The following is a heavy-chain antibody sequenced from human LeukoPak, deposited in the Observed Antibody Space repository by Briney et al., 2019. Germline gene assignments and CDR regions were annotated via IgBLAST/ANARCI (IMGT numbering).Heavy chain of an antibody. Sequence: PSETLSLTCTVSGGSITSYYWSWIRQPPGKGLEWFGFIYYSGSTNYNPSLKSRVTISVDTSKNQFSLKLSSVTAADTAMYYCARVGSYSTDAFDIWGQGTMVTVSS. D-gene: IGHD3-10*01. CDR2: IYYSGST. CDR1: GGSITSYY. V-gene: IGHV4-59*01. J-gene: IGHJ3*02. CDR3: ARVGSYSTDAFDI.